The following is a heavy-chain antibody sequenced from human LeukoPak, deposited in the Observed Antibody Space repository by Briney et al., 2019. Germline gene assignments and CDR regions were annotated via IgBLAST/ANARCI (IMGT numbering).Heavy chain of an antibody. CDR1: GFTFSSYW. CDR2: INGDGSST. CDR3: ARDPYYDFWSGPDLDY. Sequence: GGSLRLSCAASGFTFSSYWMHWVRQAQGKGRGGVSRINGDGSSTSYADSVKGRFTISRDNAKNTLYLQMNSLRAEDTAVYYCARDPYYDFWSGPDLDYWGQGTLVTVSS. D-gene: IGHD3-3*01. J-gene: IGHJ4*02. V-gene: IGHV3-74*01.